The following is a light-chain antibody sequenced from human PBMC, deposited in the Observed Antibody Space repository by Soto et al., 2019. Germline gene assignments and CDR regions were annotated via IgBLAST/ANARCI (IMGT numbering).Light chain of an antibody. CDR3: QQRANWPLT. CDR2: DAS. Sequence: EIVLTQSPATLSLSPGERATRSCRASQSVATYFAWYQQKPGQAPRLLIYDASNRATGIPARFSGSGSGTDFTLTISSLETEDFALYFCQQRANWPLTFGGGTQVEIK. CDR1: QSVATY. J-gene: IGKJ4*01. V-gene: IGKV3-11*01.